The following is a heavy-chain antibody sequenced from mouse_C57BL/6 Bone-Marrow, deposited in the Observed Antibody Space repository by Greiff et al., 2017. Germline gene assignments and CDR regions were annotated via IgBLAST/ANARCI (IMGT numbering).Heavy chain of an antibody. D-gene: IGHD2-5*01. CDR2: IYPGSGST. Sequence: QVQLKQPGAELVKPGASVKMSCKASGYTFTSYWITWVKQRPGQGLGWIGDIYPGSGSTNYNEKFKSKATLTVDTASSTAYMQLRSLTSEDSAVYYCARPYYSNYWYFDVWGTGTTVTVAS. V-gene: IGHV1-55*01. J-gene: IGHJ1*03. CDR3: ARPYYSNYWYFDV. CDR1: GYTFTSYW.